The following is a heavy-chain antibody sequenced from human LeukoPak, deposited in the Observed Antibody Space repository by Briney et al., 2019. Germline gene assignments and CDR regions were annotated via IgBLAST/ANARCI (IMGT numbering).Heavy chain of an antibody. CDR3: AREAIQLWLLDY. J-gene: IGHJ4*02. D-gene: IGHD5-18*01. CDR1: GGTFSSYA. Sequence: ASVKVSCKASGGTFSSYAISWVRQAPGQGLEWMGRIIPILGIANYAQKFQGGVTITADKSTSTAYMELSSLRSEDTAVYYCAREAIQLWLLDYWGQGTLVTVSS. V-gene: IGHV1-69*04. CDR2: IIPILGIA.